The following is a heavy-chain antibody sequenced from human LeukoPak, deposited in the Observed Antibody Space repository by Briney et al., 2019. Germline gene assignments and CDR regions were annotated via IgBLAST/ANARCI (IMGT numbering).Heavy chain of an antibody. CDR3: ASYDSSGYYHYFDY. CDR2: IKSKTDGGTT. J-gene: IGHJ4*02. Sequence: GGSLRLSCAASGFTFSNAWMSWVRQAPGKGLEWVGRIKSKTDGGTTDYAAPVKGRFTISRDDSKNTLYLQMNSLRAEDTAVYYCASYDSSGYYHYFDYWGQGTLVTVSS. D-gene: IGHD3-22*01. V-gene: IGHV3-15*01. CDR1: GFTFSNAW.